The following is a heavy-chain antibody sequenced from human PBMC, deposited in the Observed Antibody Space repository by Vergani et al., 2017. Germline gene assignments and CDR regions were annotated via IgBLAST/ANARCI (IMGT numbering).Heavy chain of an antibody. CDR2: ISHSGYT. V-gene: IGHV4-38-2*02. D-gene: IGHD2-15*01. CDR1: GYSISSGYY. CDR3: VXDPWESGGPYSGC. Sequence: QVQLQESGPGLLKPSETLALTCTVSGYSISSGYYWGWIRQPPGKGLEWIGSISHSGYTFYSPSLKSRVSMSVDTSKNQFSLRVNSVTAADTAVYYCVXDPWESGGPYSGCWGQGTMVTVSS. J-gene: IGHJ3*01.